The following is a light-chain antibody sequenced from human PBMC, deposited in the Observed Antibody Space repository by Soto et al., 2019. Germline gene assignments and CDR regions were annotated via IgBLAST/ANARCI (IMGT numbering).Light chain of an antibody. V-gene: IGKV1-5*03. CDR1: QSISSR. Sequence: DIQMTQSPSTLSASVGDRVTITCRASQSISSRVAWYQQKPGKVPKLLIYKASSLESGVPSRFSGSGSGTEFTLTISSLQPDDFATYYCQQYDSYSWTFGQGTKVEI. J-gene: IGKJ1*01. CDR2: KAS. CDR3: QQYDSYSWT.